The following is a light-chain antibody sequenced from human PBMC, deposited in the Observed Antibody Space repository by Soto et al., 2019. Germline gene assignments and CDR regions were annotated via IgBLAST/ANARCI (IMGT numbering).Light chain of an antibody. V-gene: IGLV8-61*01. Sequence: QTVVTQEPSFSVSPGGTVTLTCGLSSASVSTSYYASWYQQTPDQAPRTLIYSTNTRSSGVPDRFSGSILGNKAALTITGAQADDESDYYCVLYMGSGVYDFGTGTKVTVL. CDR3: VLYMGSGVYD. CDR1: SASVSTSYY. CDR2: STN. J-gene: IGLJ1*01.